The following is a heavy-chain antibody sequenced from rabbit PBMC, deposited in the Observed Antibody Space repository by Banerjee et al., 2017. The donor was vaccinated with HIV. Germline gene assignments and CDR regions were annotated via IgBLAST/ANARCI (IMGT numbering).Heavy chain of an antibody. D-gene: IGHD1-1*01. Sequence: QEQLVESGGGLVQPGGSLKLSCKASGFDFSSYGVSWVRQAPGKGLEWIACINTSSGNTVYARWAKGRFTISKTSSTTVTLQMTSLTAADTATYFCARDSGSGWNLNLWGPGTLVTVS. CDR3: ARDSGSGWNLNL. CDR1: GFDFSSYG. CDR2: INTSSGNT. V-gene: IGHV1S45*01. J-gene: IGHJ4*01.